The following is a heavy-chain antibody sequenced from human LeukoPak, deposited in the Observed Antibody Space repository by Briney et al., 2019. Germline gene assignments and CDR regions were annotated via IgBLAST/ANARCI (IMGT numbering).Heavy chain of an antibody. V-gene: IGHV3-7*01. J-gene: IGHJ4*02. Sequence: GGSLRLSCAASGFTFSSYWMSWVRQAPGKGLEWVANIKQDGSEKYYVDFVKGRFTISRDNAKNSLYLQMNSLRAEDTAVYYCARDSSSWWYYFDYWGQGTLVTVSS. D-gene: IGHD6-13*01. CDR3: ARDSSSWWYYFDY. CDR1: GFTFSSYW. CDR2: IKQDGSEK.